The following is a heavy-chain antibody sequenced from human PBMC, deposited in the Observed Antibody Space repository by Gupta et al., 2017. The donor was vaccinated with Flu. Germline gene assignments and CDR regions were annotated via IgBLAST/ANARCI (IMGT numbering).Heavy chain of an antibody. Sequence: AWMTWVRQAPGKGLEWVGRIKSKTDGGTTDYAAPVKGRVIISRDDSKNTLYLQMNSLKTEDTAVYSCTTAAVPAAKHYYYYMDVWGKGTTVTVSS. D-gene: IGHD2-2*01. CDR1: AW. CDR3: TTAAVPAAKHYYYYMDV. V-gene: IGHV3-15*01. J-gene: IGHJ6*03. CDR2: IKSKTDGGTT.